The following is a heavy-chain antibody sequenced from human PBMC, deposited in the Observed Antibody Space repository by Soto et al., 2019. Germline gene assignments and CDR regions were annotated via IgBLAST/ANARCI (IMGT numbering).Heavy chain of an antibody. CDR2: IDWDDDK. D-gene: IGHD5-12*01. CDR3: ARIYGDGYNFPVDY. J-gene: IGHJ4*02. Sequence: SGPTLVNPTQTLTLTCTFSGFSLSTSGMCVSWIRQPPGKALEWLALIDWDDDKYYSTSLKTRLTISKDTSKNQVVLTMTNMDPVDTATYYCARIYGDGYNFPVDYWGQGTLVTVSS. CDR1: GFSLSTSGMC. V-gene: IGHV2-70*01.